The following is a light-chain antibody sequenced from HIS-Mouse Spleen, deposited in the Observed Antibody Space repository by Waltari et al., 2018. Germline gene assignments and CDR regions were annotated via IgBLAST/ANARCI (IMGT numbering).Light chain of an antibody. CDR2: DDS. CDR3: QVWDSSSDHVV. J-gene: IGLJ2*01. V-gene: IGLV3-21*03. Sequence: SYVLTQPPSVSVAPGKTARITCGGNNIGRKSVHQYQQKPGQAPVLVVYDDSDRPSGIPERFSGSNSGNTATLTISRVEAGDEADYYCQVWDSSSDHVVFGGGTKLTVL. CDR1: NIGRKS.